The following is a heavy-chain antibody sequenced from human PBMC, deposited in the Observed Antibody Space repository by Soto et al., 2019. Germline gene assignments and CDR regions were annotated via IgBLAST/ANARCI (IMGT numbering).Heavy chain of an antibody. J-gene: IGHJ4*02. V-gene: IGHV3-23*01. Sequence: EVQLLESGGGLVQPGGSLRLSCAASGFTFSSYAMSWVRQAPGKELEWVSAISGSGDSTFYADSVKGRFTISRDNSKNTLYLQMNSLRAEDTAVYYCAKRAWGTYYFDYWGQGTLVTVSS. D-gene: IGHD3-16*01. CDR1: GFTFSSYA. CDR2: ISGSGDST. CDR3: AKRAWGTYYFDY.